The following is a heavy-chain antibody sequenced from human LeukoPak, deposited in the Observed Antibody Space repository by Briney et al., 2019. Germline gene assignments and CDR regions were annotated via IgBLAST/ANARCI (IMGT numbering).Heavy chain of an antibody. CDR2: IYYSGST. CDR1: GGSISSSSYY. D-gene: IGHD1-26*01. CDR3: ASPSGSTTTDY. Sequence: SETLSLTCTVSGGSISSSSYYWGWIRQPPGKGLEWIGSIYYSGSTYYNPSLKSRVTISVDTSKNQFSLKLSSVTAADTAEYYCASPSGSTTTDYWGQGTLVTVSS. J-gene: IGHJ4*02. V-gene: IGHV4-39*01.